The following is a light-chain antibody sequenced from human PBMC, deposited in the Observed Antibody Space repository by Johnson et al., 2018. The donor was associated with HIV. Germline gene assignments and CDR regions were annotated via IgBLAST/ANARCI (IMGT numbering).Light chain of an antibody. CDR2: ENN. Sequence: QSVLTQPPSVSAAPGQKVTISCSGSSSNIGNNYVSWYQQLPGTAPKLLIYENNKRPSGIPDRFSASKSGTSATLGITGLQTGDEADYFCGTWDSSLSQGVFGTGTKVTVL. J-gene: IGLJ1*01. V-gene: IGLV1-51*02. CDR1: SSNIGNNY. CDR3: GTWDSSLSQGV.